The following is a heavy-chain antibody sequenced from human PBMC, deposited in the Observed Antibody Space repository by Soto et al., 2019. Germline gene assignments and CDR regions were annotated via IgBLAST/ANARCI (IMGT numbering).Heavy chain of an antibody. CDR2: VNPILSMS. Sequence: ASVKVSCKASGYIFTSHHMHWVRQPPGLGLEWMGRVNPILSMSNYAQKFQGRVTMTADKSTSTAYMELRSLRSEDTAFYYCATSYGSGYRAFDYWGQGALVTVSS. CDR3: ATSYGSGYRAFDY. V-gene: IGHV1-46*01. D-gene: IGHD3-10*01. J-gene: IGHJ4*02. CDR1: GYIFTSHH.